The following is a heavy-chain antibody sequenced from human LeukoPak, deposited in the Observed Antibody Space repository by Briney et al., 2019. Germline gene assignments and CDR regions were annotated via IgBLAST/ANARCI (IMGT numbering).Heavy chain of an antibody. D-gene: IGHD2-15*01. CDR3: ARWLCSGGSCYRKKGTYNWFDP. Sequence: ASVKASCKASGHTFTSYEINWVRQATGQGLEWRGWMNPNSGNTGYAPKFQGRVIMTTITALSTAYMELSSLRSEDTAVYYCARWLCSGGSCYRKKGTYNWFDPWAQGTLVTVSS. CDR1: GHTFTSYE. CDR2: MNPNSGNT. J-gene: IGHJ5*02. V-gene: IGHV1-8*01.